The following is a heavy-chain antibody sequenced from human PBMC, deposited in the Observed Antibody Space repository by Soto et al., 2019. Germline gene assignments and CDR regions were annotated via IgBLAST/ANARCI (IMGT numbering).Heavy chain of an antibody. Sequence: SVKVSCKASGGTFSSYTISWVRQAPGQGLEWMGRIIPILGIANYAQKFQGRVTITADKYTCTAYMELSSLRSEDTAVYYCARTVGSYGYYYYGMDVWGQGTTVTVP. D-gene: IGHD3-16*01. CDR2: IIPILGIA. CDR1: GGTFSSYT. V-gene: IGHV1-69*02. CDR3: ARTVGSYGYYYYGMDV. J-gene: IGHJ6*02.